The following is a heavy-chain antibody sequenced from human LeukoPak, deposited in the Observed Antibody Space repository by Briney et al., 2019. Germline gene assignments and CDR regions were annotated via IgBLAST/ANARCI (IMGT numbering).Heavy chain of an antibody. CDR1: GFTFYDYA. D-gene: IGHD3-22*01. V-gene: IGHV3-9*01. CDR2: ISWNSGSI. J-gene: IGHJ4*02. CDR3: AKGEYYYDSSGYPIDY. Sequence: PGRSLRLSCAASGFTFYDYAMHWVRQAPGKGLEWVSGISWNSGSIGYADSVKGRFTISRDNAKNSLYLQMNSLRAEDTALYYCAKGEYYYDSSGYPIDYWGQGTLVTVSS.